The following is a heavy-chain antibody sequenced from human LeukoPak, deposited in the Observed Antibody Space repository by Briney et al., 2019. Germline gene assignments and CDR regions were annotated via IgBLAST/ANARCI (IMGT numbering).Heavy chain of an antibody. CDR1: GGSISSYY. D-gene: IGHD2-8*01. J-gene: IGHJ4*02. CDR2: IYTSGST. V-gene: IGHV4-4*09. CDR3: ARHHCTNGVCYFFDY. Sequence: SETLSLTCTVSGGSISSYYWSWIRQPPGKGLEWIGYIYTSGSTNYNPSLKSRVTISVDTSKNQSSPKLSSVTAADTAVYYCARHHCTNGVCYFFDYWGQGTLVTVSS.